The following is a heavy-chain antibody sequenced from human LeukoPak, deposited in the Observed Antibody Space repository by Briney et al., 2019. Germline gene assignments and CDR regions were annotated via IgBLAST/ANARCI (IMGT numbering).Heavy chain of an antibody. V-gene: IGHV3-15*01. CDR3: TTRRGYSYGTIDY. Sequence: GGSLRLSCAASGFTFSNAWMSWVRQAPGKGLKWVGRIKSKTDGGTTDYAAPVKGRFTISRGDSKNTLYLQMNSLKTEDTAVYYCTTRRGYSYGTIDYWGQGTLVTVSS. CDR2: IKSKTDGGTT. D-gene: IGHD5-18*01. CDR1: GFTFSNAW. J-gene: IGHJ4*02.